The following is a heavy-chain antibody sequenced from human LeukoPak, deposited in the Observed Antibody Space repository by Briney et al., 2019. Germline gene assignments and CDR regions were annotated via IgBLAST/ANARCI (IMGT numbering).Heavy chain of an antibody. D-gene: IGHD4-11*01. CDR1: GGTFSSYA. CDR2: IIPIFGTA. V-gene: IGHV1-69*05. J-gene: IGHJ6*03. Sequence: SVTVSCKASGGTFSSYAISWVRQAPGQGLEWMGRIIPIFGTANYAQKFQGRVTITTDESTSTAYMELSSLRSEDTAVYYCAREVSVTLYYYYYYMDVWGKGTTVTVSS. CDR3: AREVSVTLYYYYYYMDV.